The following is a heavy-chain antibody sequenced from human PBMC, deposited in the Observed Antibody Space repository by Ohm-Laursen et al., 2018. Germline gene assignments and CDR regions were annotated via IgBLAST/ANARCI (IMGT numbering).Heavy chain of an antibody. D-gene: IGHD7-27*01. CDR2: ISSAGIYI. CDR3: ARDLGLVGTNWGYYFNY. Sequence: SLRLSCAASGFTFSSYSMNWVRQAPGKGLEWVSSISSAGIYIYYADSVKGRFTISRDNAKNSLYLQMNSLRAEDTAVYYCARDLGLVGTNWGYYFNYWGQGTLVTVSS. V-gene: IGHV3-21*04. CDR1: GFTFSSYS. J-gene: IGHJ4*02.